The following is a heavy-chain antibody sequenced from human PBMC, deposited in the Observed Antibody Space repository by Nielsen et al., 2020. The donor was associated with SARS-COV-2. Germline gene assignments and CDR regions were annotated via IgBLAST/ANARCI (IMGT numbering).Heavy chain of an antibody. J-gene: IGHJ4*02. V-gene: IGHV3-11*01. CDR1: GLTLANYY. CDR2: ITNTADGSTV. CDR3: ASSGWLDY. Sequence: GESLKISCARSGLTLANYYMSWIRQAPGGGLEWVSYITNTADGSTVHYADSVQGRFTISRDNAKNSLYLQMDSLRADDTATYFCASSGWLDYWGPGTPVIVSP. D-gene: IGHD6-19*01.